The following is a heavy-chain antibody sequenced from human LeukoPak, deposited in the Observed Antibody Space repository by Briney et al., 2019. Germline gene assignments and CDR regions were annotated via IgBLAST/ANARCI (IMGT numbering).Heavy chain of an antibody. D-gene: IGHD4-17*01. CDR1: GGSFSGYY. J-gene: IGHJ4*02. CDR3: AKMGNPATVTADY. Sequence: SETLSLTCAVYGGSFSGYYWSWIRQPPGKGLEWIGEINHSGSTIYNPSLKSRVTISLDTSKNQFSLKMNSVTAADTAVYFCAKMGNPATVTADYWGQGTLVTVPS. CDR2: INHSGST. V-gene: IGHV4-34*01.